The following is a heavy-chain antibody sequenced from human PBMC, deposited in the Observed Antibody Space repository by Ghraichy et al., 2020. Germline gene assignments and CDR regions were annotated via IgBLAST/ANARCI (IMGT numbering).Heavy chain of an antibody. J-gene: IGHJ5*02. Sequence: ASVKVSCKASGYTFTAYYMHWVRQAPGQGLEWMGRINPNSGGTNYAQKFQGRVTMTRDTSISTAYMDLSRLRSDDTAVYYCAREWGGGDYYDIQFDPWGRGTLVTVSS. CDR2: INPNSGGT. V-gene: IGHV1-2*06. CDR1: GYTFTAYY. D-gene: IGHD3-22*01. CDR3: AREWGGGDYYDIQFDP.